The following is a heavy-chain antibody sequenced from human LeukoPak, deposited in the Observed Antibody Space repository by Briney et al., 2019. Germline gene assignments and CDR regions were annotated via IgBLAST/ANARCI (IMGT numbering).Heavy chain of an antibody. Sequence: GGSLRLSCAASGFSFSSYGMNWVRQAPGKGLEWVTFMSYEGSEIYYADSVKGRFTISRDNSKNTLYLQMNSVRVDDTALYYCAKGTPYCGGDCYSTFLDAFDIWGQGTMVTVSS. CDR2: MSYEGSEI. J-gene: IGHJ3*02. V-gene: IGHV3-30*18. CDR3: AKGTPYCGGDCYSTFLDAFDI. D-gene: IGHD2-21*02. CDR1: GFSFSSYG.